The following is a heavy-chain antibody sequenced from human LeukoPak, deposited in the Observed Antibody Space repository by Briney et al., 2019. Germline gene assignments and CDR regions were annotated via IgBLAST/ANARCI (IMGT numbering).Heavy chain of an antibody. CDR2: IYNSGST. D-gene: IGHD1-26*01. CDR3: ANQRGSSLMDYFDY. J-gene: IGHJ4*02. V-gene: IGHV4-59*01. Sequence: SETLSLTCTVSGGSISNYYWSWIRQPPGKGLEWIGYIYNSGSTNYNPSLKSRVTMSVDTSKDQFSLNLNFVTAADTAVYYCANQRGSSLMDYFDYWGQGTLVTVSS. CDR1: GGSISNYY.